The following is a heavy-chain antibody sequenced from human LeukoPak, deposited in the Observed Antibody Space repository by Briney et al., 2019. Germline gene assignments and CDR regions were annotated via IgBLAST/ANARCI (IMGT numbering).Heavy chain of an antibody. CDR3: ARPQSRYDSSYNY. J-gene: IGHJ4*02. Sequence: GESLKISCKGSGYGFTDYRIGWVRQMPGKGLEWMGIIYPGDSDTRYSPSFQGQVTISADKSISTAYLQWSSLKASDTAMYYCARPQSRYDSSYNYWGQGTLVTASS. CDR1: GYGFTDYR. V-gene: IGHV5-51*01. CDR2: IYPGDSDT. D-gene: IGHD3-3*01.